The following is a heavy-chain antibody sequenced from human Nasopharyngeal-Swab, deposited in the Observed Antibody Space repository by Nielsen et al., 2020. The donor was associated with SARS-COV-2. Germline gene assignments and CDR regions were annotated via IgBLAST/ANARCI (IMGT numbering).Heavy chain of an antibody. D-gene: IGHD3-3*01. CDR2: ISSSGSTI. V-gene: IGHV3-48*03. CDR1: GFTFSSYE. CDR3: ARHYDFWSGYYNSHFYGMDV. Sequence: GGSLRLSCAASGFTFSSYEMNWVRQAPGKGLEGVSYISSSGSTIYYADSVKGRFTISRDNAKNSLYLQMNSLRAEDTAVYYCARHYDFWSGYYNSHFYGMDVWGQGTTVTVSS. J-gene: IGHJ6*02.